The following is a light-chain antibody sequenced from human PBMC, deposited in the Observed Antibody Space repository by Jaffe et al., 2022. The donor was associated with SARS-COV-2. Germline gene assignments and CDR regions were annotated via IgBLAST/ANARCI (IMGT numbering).Light chain of an antibody. CDR2: GAS. V-gene: IGKV3-20*01. J-gene: IGKJ2*01. CDR1: QRVGTSF. CDR3: QHYGST. Sequence: EIVLTQSPGTLSLSPGERVTLSCRASQRVGTSFIAWYQHKPGQAPRLLIFGASTRATGIPDRFSGSGSGTDFTLTISRLEPEDFAVYYCQHYGSTFGQGTKLEIK.